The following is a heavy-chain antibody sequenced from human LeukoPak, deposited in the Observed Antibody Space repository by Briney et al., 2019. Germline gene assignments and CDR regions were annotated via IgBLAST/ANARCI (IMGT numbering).Heavy chain of an antibody. D-gene: IGHD3-3*01. CDR2: ISSGDGTM. CDR1: GFTFRNYY. V-gene: IGHV3-11*04. J-gene: IGHJ4*02. Sequence: PGGSLRLSCATSGFTFRNYYMSWIRQAPGKGLEWVSCISSGDGTMYYADSVKGRFTISRDNAKNSLYLQMNSLRAEDTAVYYCARGDWFLDYWGQGTLVTVSS. CDR3: ARGDWFLDY.